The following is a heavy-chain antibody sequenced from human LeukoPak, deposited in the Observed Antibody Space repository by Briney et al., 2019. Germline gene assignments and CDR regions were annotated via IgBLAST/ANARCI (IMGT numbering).Heavy chain of an antibody. CDR3: ARGGGYYPIDY. Sequence: GGSLRLSCAASGFTVNSSYMNWVRQAPGKGLEWVSVLYSDGRTYYAGSVKGRFTISRDTSKNTLYLQVNSLRAEDTAVYYCARGGGYYPIDYWGQGTLVTVSS. J-gene: IGHJ4*02. CDR2: LYSDGRT. V-gene: IGHV3-53*01. D-gene: IGHD2-15*01. CDR1: GFTVNSSY.